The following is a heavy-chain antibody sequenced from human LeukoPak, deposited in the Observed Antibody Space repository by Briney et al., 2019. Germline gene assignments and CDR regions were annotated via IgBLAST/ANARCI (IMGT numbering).Heavy chain of an antibody. J-gene: IGHJ4*02. D-gene: IGHD3-9*01. CDR3: ARDRGGRTGYASGDFDF. CDR2: IFYTGVT. V-gene: IGHV4-38-2*02. Sequence: SETLSLTCAVSGYSINMGFYWDWIRQPPGKGLEWIRTIFYTGVTYYNPSLKSRVSLSVDTSKSQFSLKVNSVTATDTAVYYCARDRGGRTGYASGDFDFWGQGTLVTVSS. CDR1: GYSINMGFY.